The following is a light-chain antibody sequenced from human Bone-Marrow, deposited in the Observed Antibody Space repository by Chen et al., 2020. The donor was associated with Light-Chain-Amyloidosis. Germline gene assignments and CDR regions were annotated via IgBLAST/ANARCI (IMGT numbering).Light chain of an antibody. Sequence: QTVLTQSPSASASLGASVKLTCSLNSAHSNYAIAWHQQRPQKGPRSLMKLKSDGSHIKGDGIPDRFSGSSSGGELYLTISSLQSRDGADYCCQTWGAGPVVFGGGTKLTVL. V-gene: IGLV4-69*01. CDR3: QTWGAGPVV. CDR1: SAHSNYA. CDR2: LKSDGSH. J-gene: IGLJ2*01.